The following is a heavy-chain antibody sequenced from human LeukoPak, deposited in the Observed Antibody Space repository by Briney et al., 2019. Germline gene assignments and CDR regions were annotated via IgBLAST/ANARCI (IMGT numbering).Heavy chain of an antibody. Sequence: SETLSLTCTVSGGSISSSSYYWGWIRQPPGKGLEWIGSIYYSGSTYYNPSLKSRVTISVDTSKNQFSLKLSSVTAADTAVYYCARGVRIVLGSDWFDPWGQGTLVTVSS. J-gene: IGHJ5*02. V-gene: IGHV4-39*07. D-gene: IGHD2/OR15-2a*01. CDR3: ARGVRIVLGSDWFDP. CDR1: GGSISSSSYY. CDR2: IYYSGST.